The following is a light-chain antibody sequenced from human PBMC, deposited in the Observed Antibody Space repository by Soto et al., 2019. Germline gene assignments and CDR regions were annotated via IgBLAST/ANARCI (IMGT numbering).Light chain of an antibody. CDR1: SSDVGYYNY. CDR3: SSYTSSSTYV. V-gene: IGLV2-14*01. J-gene: IGLJ1*01. CDR2: DVS. Sequence: QSALTQPAYVSGSPGQSITISCTGTSSDVGYYNYVSWYQQHPGKAPKLMIYDVSNRPSGVSNRFSGSKSGSTASLTISGLQAEDEADYHCSSYTSSSTYVFGSGTKVTVL.